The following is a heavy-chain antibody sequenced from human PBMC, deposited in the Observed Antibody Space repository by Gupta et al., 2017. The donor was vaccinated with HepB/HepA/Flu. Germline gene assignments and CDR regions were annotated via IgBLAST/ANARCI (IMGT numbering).Heavy chain of an antibody. Sequence: EVQLVESGGNLVQPGRSLRLSCTTFGFTFGDYAMSWVRQAPGKGLEWVGAIRSKAYGGTTEYAASVKGRFTMSSNGSKTVAYLQMNSLNIEDTAVYYCTRDSYGGNFGRGLDVWGPGTTVTVSS. V-gene: IGHV3-49*04. CDR2: IRSKAYGGTT. CDR1: GFTFGDYA. J-gene: IGHJ6*02. CDR3: TRDSYGGNFGRGLDV. D-gene: IGHD4-23*01.